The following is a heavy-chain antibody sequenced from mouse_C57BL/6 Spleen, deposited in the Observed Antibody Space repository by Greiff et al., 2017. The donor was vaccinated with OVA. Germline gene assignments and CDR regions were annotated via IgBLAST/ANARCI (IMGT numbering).Heavy chain of an antibody. J-gene: IGHJ1*03. CDR1: GYTFTDYY. CDR2: IYPGSGNT. CDR3: ARPSFITTVGGYFDV. V-gene: IGHV1-76*01. Sequence: QVQLQQSGAELVRPGASVKLSCKASGYTFTDYYINWVKQRPGQGLEWIARIYPGSGNTYYNEKFKGKATLTAEKSSSTAYMQLSSLTSEDSAVYFCARPSFITTVGGYFDVWGTGTTVTVSS. D-gene: IGHD1-1*01.